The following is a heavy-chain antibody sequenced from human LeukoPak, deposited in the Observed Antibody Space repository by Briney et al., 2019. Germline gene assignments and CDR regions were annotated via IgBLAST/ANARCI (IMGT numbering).Heavy chain of an antibody. V-gene: IGHV3-9*01. Sequence: GRPLRLSCAASGFTFENDAMHWVRQAPGGGLEWVSSVSWDSGSIAYADSVKGRFTISRDNAKSTLYLQMNSLRAEDTALYYCAKDLVGAPIYYYGMDVWGQGTTVTVSS. CDR3: AKDLVGAPIYYYGMDV. CDR1: GFTFENDA. J-gene: IGHJ6*02. D-gene: IGHD1-26*01. CDR2: VSWDSGSI.